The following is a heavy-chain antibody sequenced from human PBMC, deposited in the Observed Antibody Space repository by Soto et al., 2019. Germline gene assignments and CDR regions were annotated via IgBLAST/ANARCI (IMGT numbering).Heavy chain of an antibody. CDR2: IIPIFGTA. Sequence: SVKVSCKASGGTFSSYAISWVRQAPGQGLEWMGGIIPIFGTANYAQKFQGRVTITADKSTSTAYMELSSLRSEDTAVYYCARANTIFGVVSWFDPWGQGTLVTVSS. J-gene: IGHJ5*02. CDR1: GGTFSSYA. D-gene: IGHD3-3*01. CDR3: ARANTIFGVVSWFDP. V-gene: IGHV1-69*06.